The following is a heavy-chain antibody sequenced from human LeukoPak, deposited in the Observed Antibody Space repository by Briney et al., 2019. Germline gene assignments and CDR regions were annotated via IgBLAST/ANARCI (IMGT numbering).Heavy chain of an antibody. CDR3: AKDLMVITFGGVIANDDY. CDR2: INWNGGST. D-gene: IGHD3-16*02. CDR1: GFTFDDYG. Sequence: PGGSLRLSCAASGFTFDDYGMSWVRQAPGKGLEWVSGINWNGGSTGYADSVKGRFTISRDNSKNTLYLQMNSLRAEDTAVYYCAKDLMVITFGGVIANDDYWGQGTLVTVSS. V-gene: IGHV3-20*04. J-gene: IGHJ4*02.